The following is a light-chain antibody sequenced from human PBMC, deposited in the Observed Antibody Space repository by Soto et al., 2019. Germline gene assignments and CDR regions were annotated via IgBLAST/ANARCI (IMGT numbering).Light chain of an antibody. Sequence: EIVLTQSPGTLSLSPGERATLSSRASQSVISTYLAWYQQKPGQAPRLLIYGTSSRAAGIPDRFSGSGSGTDFTLTITRLEPEDSAVYFCQQYTGPPTTFGQGTRLEI. CDR2: GTS. J-gene: IGKJ5*01. V-gene: IGKV3-20*01. CDR1: QSVISTY. CDR3: QQYTGPPTT.